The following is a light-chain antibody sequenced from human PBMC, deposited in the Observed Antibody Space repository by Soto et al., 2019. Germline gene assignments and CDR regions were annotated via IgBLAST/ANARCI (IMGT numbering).Light chain of an antibody. CDR3: ASYTSRSTLV. Sequence: QSALTQPASVSGSPGQSITISCTGSSSDVGGYDFVSWYQHHPGKDPRLMIFDVSNRASEVSNRFSGSKSGNTASLTISGLQAEDEGDYYCASYTSRSTLVFGTGTKLTVL. CDR2: DVS. V-gene: IGLV2-14*03. CDR1: SSDVGGYDF. J-gene: IGLJ1*01.